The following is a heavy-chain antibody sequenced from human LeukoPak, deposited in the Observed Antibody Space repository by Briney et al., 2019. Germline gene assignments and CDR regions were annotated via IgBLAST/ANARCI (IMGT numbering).Heavy chain of an antibody. Sequence: GGSLRLSCAASGFTFSSYWMSWVRQAPGKGLEWVANIKQDGSEKYYVDSVKGRFTISRDNAKNSLYLQMNSLRAEGTAVYYCARTESGYSSSWYLRHYYYYYMDVWGKGTTVTVSS. D-gene: IGHD6-13*01. CDR1: GFTFSSYW. CDR2: IKQDGSEK. V-gene: IGHV3-7*01. J-gene: IGHJ6*03. CDR3: ARTESGYSSSWYLRHYYYYYMDV.